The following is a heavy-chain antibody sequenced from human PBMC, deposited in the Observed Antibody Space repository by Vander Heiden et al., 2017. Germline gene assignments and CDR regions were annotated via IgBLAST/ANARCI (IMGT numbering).Heavy chain of an antibody. CDR1: GGSISSYY. V-gene: IGHV4-59*08. CDR3: AAGEGVMDV. J-gene: IGHJ6*02. CDR2: IYYSGST. Sequence: QVQLQESGPGLVKPSETLSLTCTASGGSISSYYWSWIRQPPGKGLEWIGYIYYSGSTNYNPPLKSRVTISVDTSKNQFSLKLSSVTAADTAVYYCAAGEGVMDVWGQGTTVTVSS. D-gene: IGHD3-10*01.